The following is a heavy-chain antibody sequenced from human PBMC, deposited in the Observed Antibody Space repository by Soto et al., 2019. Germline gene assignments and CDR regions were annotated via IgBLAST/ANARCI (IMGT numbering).Heavy chain of an antibody. CDR2: INSDGSST. CDR1: GFTFSSYW. CDR3: LLAVLVVSAAYRHDY. D-gene: IGHD2-8*02. V-gene: IGHV3-74*01. Sequence: EVQLVESGGGLVQPGGSLRLSCAASGFTFSSYWMHWVRQAPGKGLVWVSRINSDGSSTSYADSVKGRFTIARDNGENAQYTQMNRVKGEGTAVSYLLLAVLVVSAAYRHDYWGQGTLVTVSS. J-gene: IGHJ4*02.